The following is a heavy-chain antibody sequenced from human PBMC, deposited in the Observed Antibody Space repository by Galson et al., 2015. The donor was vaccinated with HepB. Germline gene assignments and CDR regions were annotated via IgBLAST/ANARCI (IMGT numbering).Heavy chain of an antibody. CDR3: ARRGYMDV. CDR1: GFTFTDYY. J-gene: IGHJ6*03. Sequence: SVKVSCKASGFTFTDYYIHWVRQAPGQGLEWMGWSSPNRDDTNYAQKFQGRVTMTRDSSTRTVYMELSRLKFDDTAVYYCARRGYMDVWGKGTTVIVSS. CDR2: SSPNRDDT. V-gene: IGHV1-2*02.